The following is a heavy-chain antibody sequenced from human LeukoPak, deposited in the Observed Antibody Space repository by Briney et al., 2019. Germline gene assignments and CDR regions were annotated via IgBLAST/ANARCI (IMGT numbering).Heavy chain of an antibody. Sequence: SVKLSCTASGRTDSRYAISWVPQAPGQGLEWMGGILLFFGTANYGQKFQSRATITTDEATRTAYVRLSSLGSEDTAVYYCARGSGYNDSSGYYHHYFDYWGQGTLVTVSS. V-gene: IGHV1-69*05. D-gene: IGHD3-22*01. CDR3: ARGSGYNDSSGYYHHYFDY. CDR2: ILLFFGTA. CDR1: GRTDSRYA. J-gene: IGHJ4*02.